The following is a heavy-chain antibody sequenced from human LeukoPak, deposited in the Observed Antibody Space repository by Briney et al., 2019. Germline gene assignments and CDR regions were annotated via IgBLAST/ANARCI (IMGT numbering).Heavy chain of an antibody. V-gene: IGHV4-39*07. CDR3: ARREVTMVRGVIDYYYYYYMDV. CDR2: IYYSGTT. Sequence: SETLSLTCTVSGGSISSSPYYWGWIRQPPGKGLEWIGSIYYSGTTHYSPSLESRVTISVDTSKNQFSLKLSSVTAADTAVYYCARREVTMVRGVIDYYYYYYMDVWGKGTTVTISS. J-gene: IGHJ6*03. CDR1: GGSISSSPYY. D-gene: IGHD3-10*01.